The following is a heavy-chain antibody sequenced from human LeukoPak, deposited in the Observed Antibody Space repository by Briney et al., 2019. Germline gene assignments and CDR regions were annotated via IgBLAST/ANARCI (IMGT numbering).Heavy chain of an antibody. Sequence: ASVKVSCKASGYTFTGYYMHWVRQAPGQGLEWMGWINPNSGGTNYAQKFQGRVTMTRDTSISTAYMELSRLRSDDTAVYYCARAHYGSGSTVDYWDQGTLVTVSS. J-gene: IGHJ4*02. CDR3: ARAHYGSGSTVDY. CDR1: GYTFTGYY. CDR2: INPNSGGT. V-gene: IGHV1-2*02. D-gene: IGHD3-10*01.